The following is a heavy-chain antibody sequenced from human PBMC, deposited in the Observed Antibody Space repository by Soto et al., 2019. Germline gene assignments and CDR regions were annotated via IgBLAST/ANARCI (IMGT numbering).Heavy chain of an antibody. CDR3: AKGVYYDSSGYYYTIDY. J-gene: IGHJ4*02. V-gene: IGHV3-30*18. CDR2: ISYEGINE. Sequence: GGSLRLSCAASGFTFSSYGMHWVRQAPGKGLEWVAIISYEGINEYYADSVRGRFTISRDNSKNTLFLQMNSLRAEDTAVYYCAKGVYYDSSGYYYTIDYWGQGTLVTVSS. CDR1: GFTFSSYG. D-gene: IGHD3-22*01.